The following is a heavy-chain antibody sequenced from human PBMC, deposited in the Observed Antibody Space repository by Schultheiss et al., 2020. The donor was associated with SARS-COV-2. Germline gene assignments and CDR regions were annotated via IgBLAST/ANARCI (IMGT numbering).Heavy chain of an antibody. V-gene: IGHV3-30*03. CDR2: ISYDSTNI. Sequence: GESLKISCAASGFTFSSYGMHWVRQAPGKGLEWLTLISYDSTNIHYADSVKGRFTISRDNAKKTLYLQMSGLRADDTGVYYCARDVSGKEDYWGQGTLVTVSS. CDR3: ARDVSGKEDY. J-gene: IGHJ4*02. CDR1: GFTFSSYG. D-gene: IGHD3-16*01.